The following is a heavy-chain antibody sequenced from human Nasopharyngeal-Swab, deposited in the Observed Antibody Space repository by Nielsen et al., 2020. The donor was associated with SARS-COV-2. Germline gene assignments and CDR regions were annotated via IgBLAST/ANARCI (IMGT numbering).Heavy chain of an antibody. CDR1: GFTFSSYC. CDR3: ARATIVATIFGYYYYYMDV. V-gene: IGHV3-7*01. CDR2: IKQDGSEK. D-gene: IGHD5-12*01. J-gene: IGHJ6*03. Sequence: GGSLRLSCAASGFTFSSYCMSWVRQAPGKGLEWVANIKQDGSEKYYVDSVKGRFTISRDNAKNSLYLQMNSLRAEDTAVYYCARATIVATIFGYYYYYMDVWGKGTTVTVSS.